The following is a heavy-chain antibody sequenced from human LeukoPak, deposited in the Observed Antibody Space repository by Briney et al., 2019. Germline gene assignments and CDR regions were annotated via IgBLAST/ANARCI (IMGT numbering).Heavy chain of an antibody. J-gene: IGHJ4*02. D-gene: IGHD6-13*01. Sequence: GGSLRLSCAVSGFTFSSYVMSWVRQAPGKGLEWVSAISGSGGSTYYADSVKGRFTISRDNSKNTLYLQMNSLRAEDTAVYYCAKAIRKIAAAGTSDYWGQGTLVTVSS. V-gene: IGHV3-23*01. CDR1: GFTFSSYV. CDR2: ISGSGGST. CDR3: AKAIRKIAAAGTSDY.